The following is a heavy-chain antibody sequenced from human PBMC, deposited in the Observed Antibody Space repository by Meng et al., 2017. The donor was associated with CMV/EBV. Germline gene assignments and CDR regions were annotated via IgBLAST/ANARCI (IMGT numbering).Heavy chain of an antibody. CDR2: INHIVST. Sequence: SETLSLTCAVYGGSFSGYYWSWIRQPPGKGLEWIGEINHIVSTNYNPSLKSRVTISVDTSKNQFSLKLSSVTAADTAVYYCARQKIYCSSTSCYKGGLDYWGQGTLVTVSS. D-gene: IGHD2-2*02. J-gene: IGHJ4*02. CDR3: ARQKIYCSSTSCYKGGLDY. CDR1: GGSFSGYY. V-gene: IGHV4-34*01.